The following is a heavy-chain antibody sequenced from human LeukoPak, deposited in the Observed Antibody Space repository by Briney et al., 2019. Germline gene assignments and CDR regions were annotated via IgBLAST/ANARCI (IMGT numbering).Heavy chain of an antibody. J-gene: IGHJ6*03. CDR3: AREKGSSGSGSHDRRGGYYYYMDV. CDR1: GGTFSSYA. V-gene: IGHV1-69*06. Sequence: SVKVSCKASGGTFSSYAISWVRQAPGQGLEWMGGIIPFFGTANYAQKFQGRVTITADKSTSTAYMGLSSLRSADTAVYYCAREKGSSGSGSHDRRGGYYYYMDVWGQGATVTVSS. CDR2: IIPFFGTA. D-gene: IGHD3-10*01.